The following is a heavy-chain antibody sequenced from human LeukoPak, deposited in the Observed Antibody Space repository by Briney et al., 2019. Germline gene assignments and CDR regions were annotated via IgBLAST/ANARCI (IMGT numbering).Heavy chain of an antibody. CDR2: IVGSGGST. V-gene: IGHV3-23*01. J-gene: IGHJ4*02. CDR1: GFTFNSYA. CDR3: AKTTIGYSSGRFPGWPVDY. D-gene: IGHD6-19*01. Sequence: GGSLRLSCAASGFTFNSYAMYWVRQAPGKGLEWVSGIVGSGGSTYYAESVRGRFTISRDNSKNTVYMQMNSLRDEDTAVYYCAKTTIGYSSGRFPGWPVDYWGQGTLVTVYS.